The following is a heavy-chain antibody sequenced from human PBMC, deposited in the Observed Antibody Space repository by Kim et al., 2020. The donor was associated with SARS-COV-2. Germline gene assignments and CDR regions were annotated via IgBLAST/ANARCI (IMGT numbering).Heavy chain of an antibody. J-gene: IGHJ4*02. D-gene: IGHD2-15*01. Sequence: DSVKGRFAISRYNSKNILYLQMSSLITEDTAVYYCARDLPYCNGGSCFADYWGQGTLVTVSS. CDR3: ARDLPYCNGGSCFADY. V-gene: IGHV3-30*09.